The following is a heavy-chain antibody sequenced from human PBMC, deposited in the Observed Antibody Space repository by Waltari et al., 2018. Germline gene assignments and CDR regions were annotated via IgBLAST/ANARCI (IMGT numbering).Heavy chain of an antibody. J-gene: IGHJ4*02. Sequence: QVQLVESGGGVVQPGRSLRLSCTTSGFAFNIYTFHWVRQAPGKGVEGVALISHDGSNRYDADSVKGRFTISRDDSQSTLYLQMDSLNSDDTGVYYCARDSRRGVVVRVFWGQGTLVTVSS. D-gene: IGHD2-15*01. CDR3: ARDSRRGVVVRVF. CDR2: ISHDGSNR. CDR1: GFAFNIYT. V-gene: IGHV3-30-3*01.